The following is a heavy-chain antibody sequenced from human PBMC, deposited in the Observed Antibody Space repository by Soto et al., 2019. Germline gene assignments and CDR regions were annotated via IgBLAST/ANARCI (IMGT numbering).Heavy chain of an antibody. J-gene: IGHJ6*01. Sequence: SETLSLTCTVSGGSISSYYWSWIRQPPGKGLEWIGYIYYSGSNNYNPSLKSRVTISVDTSKNQFSLKLSSVPAAHTAVYYCARERYYGMDVWGQGTTVTVSS. CDR3: ARERYYGMDV. CDR2: IYYSGSN. CDR1: GGSISSYY. V-gene: IGHV4-59*01.